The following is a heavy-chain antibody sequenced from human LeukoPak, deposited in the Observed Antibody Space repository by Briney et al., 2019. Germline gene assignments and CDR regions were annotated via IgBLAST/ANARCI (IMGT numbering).Heavy chain of an antibody. CDR2: IYASGST. Sequence: SETLSLTCTVSGGSISSYYWSWIRQPPGKGLEWIGYIYASGSTNYNPSLKYRVTITADTSKNQLSLKLSSVTAADTAVYYCAGAPAGSLDWLSPFDYWGQGTLVTVSS. V-gene: IGHV4-4*08. D-gene: IGHD3/OR15-3a*01. J-gene: IGHJ4*02. CDR3: AGAPAGSLDWLSPFDY. CDR1: GGSISSYY.